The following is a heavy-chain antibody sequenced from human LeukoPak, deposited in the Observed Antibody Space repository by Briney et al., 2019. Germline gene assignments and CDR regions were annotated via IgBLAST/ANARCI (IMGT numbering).Heavy chain of an antibody. Sequence: GETLKISCKGSGYSVTSYWIGWVRQMPGKGLEWMGIIYPGDSDTRYSPSFQGQVTISADKSISTAYLQWSSLKASDTAMYYCAALLGYCSGGSCYSTYYFDYWGQGTLVTVSS. CDR3: AALLGYCSGGSCYSTYYFDY. CDR2: IYPGDSDT. J-gene: IGHJ4*02. V-gene: IGHV5-51*01. CDR1: GYSVTSYW. D-gene: IGHD2-15*01.